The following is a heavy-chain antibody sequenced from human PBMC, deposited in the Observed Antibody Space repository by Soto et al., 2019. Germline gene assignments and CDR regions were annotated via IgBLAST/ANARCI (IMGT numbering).Heavy chain of an antibody. J-gene: IGHJ4*02. D-gene: IGHD6-19*01. CDR1: GGSVSSGSYY. V-gene: IGHV4-61*01. CDR2: IYYSGST. CDR3: ARGPVAGYYFDY. Sequence: SETLSLTCTVSGGSVSSGSYYWSWIRQPPGKGLEWIGYIYYSGSTNYNPSLKSRVTISVDTSKNQFSLKLSSVTAADTAVYYCARGPVAGYYFDYWGQGTLVTVSS.